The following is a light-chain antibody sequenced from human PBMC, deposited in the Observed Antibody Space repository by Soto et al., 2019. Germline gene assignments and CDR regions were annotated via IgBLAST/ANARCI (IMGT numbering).Light chain of an antibody. CDR1: QGVSSSY. J-gene: IGKJ1*01. CDR2: DTS. V-gene: IGKV3-15*01. Sequence: EIVLTQSPGTLSLSPGDRATLSCRASQGVSSSYLAWYQQRPGQAPRLLIYDTSTRAPGISARFSGSGSGTEFTLTISSLQSEDFAVYYCQEYIHWPPGMFGPGTTVDIK. CDR3: QEYIHWPPGM.